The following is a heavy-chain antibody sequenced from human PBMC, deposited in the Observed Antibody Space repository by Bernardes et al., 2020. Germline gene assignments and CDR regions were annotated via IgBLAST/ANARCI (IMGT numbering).Heavy chain of an antibody. CDR3: ARDPFFAPSVAGTSGTENYYYYYMDG. CDR2: ISSSSSYI. D-gene: IGHD6-19*01. CDR1: GFTFSSYS. V-gene: IGHV3-21*01. Sequence: GGSLRLSCAASGFTFSSYSMNWVRQAPGKGLEWVSSISSSSSYIYYADSVKGRFTISRDNAKNSLYLQMNSLRAEDTAVYYCARDPFFAPSVAGTSGTENYYYYYMDGWGKGTTVTVSS. J-gene: IGHJ6*03.